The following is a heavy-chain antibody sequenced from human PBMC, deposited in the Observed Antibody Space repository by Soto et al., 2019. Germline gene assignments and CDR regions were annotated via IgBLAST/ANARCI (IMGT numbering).Heavy chain of an antibody. CDR3: ARHWVAARLH. D-gene: IGHD6-6*01. J-gene: IGHJ4*02. CDR2: IYYSGST. CDR1: GDSITSYY. Sequence: SETLSLTCTVSGDSITSYYWSWIRQPPGKGLEWIGSIYYSGSTIYNPSLKSRVTISVDTSKNQFSLKLSSVTAADTAVYYCARHWVAARLHWGQGTLVTVSS. V-gene: IGHV4-59*08.